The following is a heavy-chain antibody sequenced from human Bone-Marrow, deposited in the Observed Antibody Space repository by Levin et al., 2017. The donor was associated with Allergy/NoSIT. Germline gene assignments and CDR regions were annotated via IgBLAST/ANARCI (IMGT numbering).Heavy chain of an antibody. V-gene: IGHV1-46*02. Sequence: GESLKISCKASGDTFNNYFMHWVRQAPGQGLEWMGIINPSDGHVKYAQKFQGRVSVTRDTSTRTVHMDLRSLRSDDTAVYYCARLNQVPHHRHTYYYHIAFWGEGRTVIVSS. J-gene: IGHJ6*03. D-gene: IGHD2-2*01. CDR1: GDTFNNYF. CDR3: ARLNQVPHHRHTYYYHIAF. CDR2: INPSDGHV.